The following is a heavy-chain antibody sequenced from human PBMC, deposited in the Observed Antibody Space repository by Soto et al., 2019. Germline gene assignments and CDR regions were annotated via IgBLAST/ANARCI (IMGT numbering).Heavy chain of an antibody. J-gene: IGHJ6*02. CDR2: IIPIFDIT. Sequence: QVQLVQSGAEVKKPGSSVKVSCKASGGTFRSYSISWVRQAPGQGLEWMGGIIPIFDITNYAQKFQGRVTITADESTSTGYMELSSLGSDDTAVYYCARPDEGGYSSNHQYSYALDVWGQGTTVTV. D-gene: IGHD3-22*01. CDR3: ARPDEGGYSSNHQYSYALDV. V-gene: IGHV1-69*01. CDR1: GGTFRSYS.